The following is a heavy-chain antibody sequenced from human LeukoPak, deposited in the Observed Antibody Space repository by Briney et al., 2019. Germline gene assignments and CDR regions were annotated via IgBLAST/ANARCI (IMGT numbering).Heavy chain of an antibody. J-gene: IGHJ5*02. CDR3: ARDGWQLSNWFDP. V-gene: IGHV1-18*01. CDR1: GYTFTSRG. CDR2: ISAYNGNT. Sequence: ASVKVSCKASGYTFTSRGISWVRQAPGQGLEWMGWISAYNGNTNYAQKLQDRVIMTTDTSTSTAYMELMSLRSDDTAVYYCARDGWQLSNWFDPWGQGTLVTVSS. D-gene: IGHD6-13*01.